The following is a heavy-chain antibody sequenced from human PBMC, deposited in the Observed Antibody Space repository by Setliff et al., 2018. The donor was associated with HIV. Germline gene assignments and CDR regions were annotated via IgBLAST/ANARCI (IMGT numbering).Heavy chain of an antibody. J-gene: IGHJ4*02. Sequence: TLSLTCTVSGGSIRTGTYYWGWIRQPPGKGLEWIGSIYYDGRTFYKPSLESRLTISVDTSKNQFSLRLNSVTAADTAVYFCARGGAVSADFDSWGQGTLVTVSS. CDR3: ARGGAVSADFDS. D-gene: IGHD3-16*01. CDR1: GGSIRTGTYY. V-gene: IGHV4-39*07. CDR2: IYYDGRT.